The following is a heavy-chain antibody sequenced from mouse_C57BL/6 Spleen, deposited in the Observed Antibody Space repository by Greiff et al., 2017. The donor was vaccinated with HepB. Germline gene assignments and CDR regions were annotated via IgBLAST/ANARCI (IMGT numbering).Heavy chain of an antibody. CDR2: ISSGSSTI. Sequence: EVRLVESGGGLVKPGGSLKLSCAASGFTFSDYGMHWVRQAPEKGLEWVAYISSGSSTIYYADTVKGRFTISRDNAKNTLFLQMTSLRSEDTAMYYCARPPSFDYWGQGTTLTVSS. J-gene: IGHJ2*01. CDR3: ARPPSFDY. CDR1: GFTFSDYG. V-gene: IGHV5-17*01.